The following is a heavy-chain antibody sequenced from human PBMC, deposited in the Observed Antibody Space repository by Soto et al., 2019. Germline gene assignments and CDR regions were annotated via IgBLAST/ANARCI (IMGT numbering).Heavy chain of an antibody. CDR1: GGSISSSSYY. J-gene: IGHJ6*02. D-gene: IGHD3-3*01. Sequence: SETLSLTCTVSGGSISSSSYYWGWIRQPPGKGLEWIGSIYYSGSTYYNPSLKSRVTISVDSAKNQFSLKLSSVIAADAAVYYCARKYDFWRGSRGDSYGMDVWGQGTTVTV. CDR2: IYYSGST. CDR3: ARKYDFWRGSRGDSYGMDV. V-gene: IGHV4-39*01.